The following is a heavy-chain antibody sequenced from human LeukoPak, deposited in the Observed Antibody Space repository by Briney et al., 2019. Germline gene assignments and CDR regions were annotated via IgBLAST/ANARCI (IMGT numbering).Heavy chain of an antibody. CDR2: IYYIGST. Sequence: SETLSLTCTVSGGSISSYYWSWIRQPPGKGLEWIGYIYYIGSTNYNPSLKSRVTISVDTSKNQFSLKLNSVTAADTAVYYCAGNYSSSWYDYYGMDVWGQGTTVTVS. D-gene: IGHD6-13*01. V-gene: IGHV4-59*01. CDR1: GGSISSYY. CDR3: AGNYSSSWYDYYGMDV. J-gene: IGHJ6*02.